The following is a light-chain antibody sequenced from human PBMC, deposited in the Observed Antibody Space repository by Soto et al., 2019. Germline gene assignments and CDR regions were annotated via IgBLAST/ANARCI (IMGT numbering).Light chain of an antibody. CDR1: GSYNF. CDR3: CSYAGTVAYV. J-gene: IGLJ1*01. Sequence: QSVLTQPASVSGSPGQSITISCTVGSYNFVSWYQQHPGKAPKVLIYEVSKRPSGVSDRFSGSKSGNTASLTISGLQAEDEADYFCCSYAGTVAYVFGTG. CDR2: EVS. V-gene: IGLV2-23*02.